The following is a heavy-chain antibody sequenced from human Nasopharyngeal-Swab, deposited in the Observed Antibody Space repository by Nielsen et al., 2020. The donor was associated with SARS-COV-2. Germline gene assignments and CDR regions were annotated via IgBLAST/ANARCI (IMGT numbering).Heavy chain of an antibody. CDR1: GYTFTSYD. Sequence: ASVKVSCKASGYTFTSYDINWVRQATGQGLEWMGWMNPNSGNTGYAQKFQGRVTMTRNTSISTAYMELSSLRSEDTAVYYCARDDKSIAAAGYRFDYWGQGTLVTVSS. V-gene: IGHV1-8*01. CDR3: ARDDKSIAAAGYRFDY. CDR2: MNPNSGNT. D-gene: IGHD6-13*01. J-gene: IGHJ4*02.